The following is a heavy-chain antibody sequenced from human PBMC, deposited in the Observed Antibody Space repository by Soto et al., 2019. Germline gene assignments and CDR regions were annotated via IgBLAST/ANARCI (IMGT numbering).Heavy chain of an antibody. CDR1: GYTFTGYY. D-gene: IGHD3-22*01. CDR2: INPNSGNT. V-gene: IGHV1-18*04. Sequence: ASVKVSCKASGYTFTGYYMHWVRQAPGQGLEWMGWINPNSGNTNYAQKLQGRVTMTTDTSTSTAYMELRSLRSDDTAVYYCARGRGLDYYDSSGYYFGAFDIWGQGTMVTVSS. CDR3: ARGRGLDYYDSSGYYFGAFDI. J-gene: IGHJ3*02.